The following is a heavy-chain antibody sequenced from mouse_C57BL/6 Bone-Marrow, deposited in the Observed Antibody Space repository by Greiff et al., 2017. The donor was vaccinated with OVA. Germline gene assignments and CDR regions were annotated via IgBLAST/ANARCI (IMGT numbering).Heavy chain of an antibody. CDR3: ARPRHYYGSRYYFDY. CDR1: GYTFTDYN. V-gene: IGHV1-22*01. J-gene: IGHJ2*01. CDR2: INPNNGGT. Sequence: EVQRVESGPELVKPGASVKMSCKASGYTFTDYNMHWVKQSHGKSLEWIGYINPNNGGTSYNQKFKGKATLTVNKSSSTAYMELRSLTSEDSAVYYCARPRHYYGSRYYFDYWGQGTTLTVSS. D-gene: IGHD1-1*01.